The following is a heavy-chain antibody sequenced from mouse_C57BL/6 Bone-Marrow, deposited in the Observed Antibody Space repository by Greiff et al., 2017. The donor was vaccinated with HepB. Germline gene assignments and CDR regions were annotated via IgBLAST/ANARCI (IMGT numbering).Heavy chain of an antibody. V-gene: IGHV5-9*01. J-gene: IGHJ4*01. CDR1: GFTFSSYT. D-gene: IGHD1-2*01. CDR2: ISGGGGNT. Sequence: EVQGVESGGGLVKPGGSLKLSCAASGFTFSSYTMSWVRQTPEKRLEWVATISGGGGNTYYPDSVKGRFTISRDNAKNTLYLQMSSLRSEDTALYYCARPPLLRPLYYYAMDYWGQGTSVTVSS. CDR3: ARPPLLRPLYYYAMDY.